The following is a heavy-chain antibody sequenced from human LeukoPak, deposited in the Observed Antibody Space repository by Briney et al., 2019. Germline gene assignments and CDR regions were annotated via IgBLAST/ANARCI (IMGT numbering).Heavy chain of an antibody. Sequence: GGSLRLSCAASGFTFSSYSMNWVRQAPGKGLEWVSSISSSSSYIYYADSVKGRFTISRDNAKNLLYLQMNSLRAEDTAVYYCARDSDYYDSSGYYLNWFDPWGQGTLVTVSS. CDR1: GFTFSSYS. CDR3: ARDSDYYDSSGYYLNWFDP. CDR2: ISSSSSYI. V-gene: IGHV3-21*01. D-gene: IGHD3-22*01. J-gene: IGHJ5*02.